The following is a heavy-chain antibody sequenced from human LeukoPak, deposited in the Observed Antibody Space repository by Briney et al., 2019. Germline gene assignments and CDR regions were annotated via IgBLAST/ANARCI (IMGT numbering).Heavy chain of an antibody. J-gene: IGHJ4*02. V-gene: IGHV4-59*02. CDR2: IYYGGST. D-gene: IGHD3-10*01. CDR3: ARGTIGSYTY. Sequence: SETLSLTCTVSGGSVNNYCWNWIRQPPGKGLDWIGYIYYGGSTNYNPSLKSRVTISVDTSKNQFSLKLSSVTAADTAVYYCARGTIGSYTYWGQGTLVTVSS. CDR1: GGSVNNYC.